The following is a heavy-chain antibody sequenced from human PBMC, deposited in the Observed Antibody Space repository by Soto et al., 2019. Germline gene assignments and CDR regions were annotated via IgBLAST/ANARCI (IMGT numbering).Heavy chain of an antibody. CDR3: AGVAVYSSSWYFDY. J-gene: IGHJ4*02. V-gene: IGHV4-59*01. D-gene: IGHD6-13*01. CDR1: GGSISSYY. CDR2: IYYSGST. Sequence: QVQLQESGPGLVKPSETLSLTCTVSGGSISSYYWSWIRQPPGKGLEWIGYIYYSGSTNYNPSLKSRVTISVDTSKNQFSLKLSSVTAADTAVYYCAGVAVYSSSWYFDYWGQGTLVTVSS.